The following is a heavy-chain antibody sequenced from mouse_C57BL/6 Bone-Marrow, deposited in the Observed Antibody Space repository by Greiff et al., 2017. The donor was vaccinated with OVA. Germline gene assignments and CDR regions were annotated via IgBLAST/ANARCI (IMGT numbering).Heavy chain of an antibody. CDR1: GYTFTSYW. J-gene: IGHJ2*01. CDR3: ASPPGGRGY. Sequence: QVQLQQPGAELVKPGASVKLSCKASGYTFTSYWMHWVKQRPGQGLEWIGMIHPNSGSTNYNEKFKSKATLTVDKSSSTAYMQLSSLTSEDSAVYYCASPPGGRGYWGQGTTLTVSS. CDR2: IHPNSGST. V-gene: IGHV1-64*01. D-gene: IGHD3-3*01.